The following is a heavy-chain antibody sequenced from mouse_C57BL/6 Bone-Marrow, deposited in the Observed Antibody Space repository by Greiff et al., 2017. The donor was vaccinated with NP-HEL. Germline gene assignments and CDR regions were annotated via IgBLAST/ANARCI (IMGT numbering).Heavy chain of an antibody. D-gene: IGHD2-3*01. V-gene: IGHV1-69*01. CDR2: IDPSDSYT. Sequence: QVQLQQPGAELVMPGASVKLSCKASGYTFTSYWMHWVKQRPGQGLEWIGEIDPSDSYTNYNQKFKGKSTLTVDKSSSTAYMQRSSLTSEDSAVYYCARGGLLRGGYAMDYWGQGTSVTVSS. CDR3: ARGGLLRGGYAMDY. J-gene: IGHJ4*01. CDR1: GYTFTSYW.